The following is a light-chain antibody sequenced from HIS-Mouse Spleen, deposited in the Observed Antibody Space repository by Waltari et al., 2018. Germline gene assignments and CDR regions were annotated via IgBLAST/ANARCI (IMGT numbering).Light chain of an antibody. CDR1: NIGRKS. V-gene: IGLV3-21*03. J-gene: IGLJ2*01. CDR3: QVWDSSSDHVV. CDR2: DDS. Sequence: SYVLTQPPSVSVAPGKTARITWWGNNIGRKSVHWYQQKPGQAPVLVVYDDSDRPSGIPERFSGSNSGNTATLTISRVEAGDEADYYCQVWDSSSDHVVFGGGTKLTVL.